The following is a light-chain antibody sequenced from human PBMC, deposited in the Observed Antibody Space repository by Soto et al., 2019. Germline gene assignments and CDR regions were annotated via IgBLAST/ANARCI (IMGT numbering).Light chain of an antibody. V-gene: IGLV2-14*01. CDR3: SSYINSSLFV. J-gene: IGLJ1*01. CDR1: SSDVGDYNY. CDR2: EVS. Sequence: QSVLTQPASVSGSPGQSITISCTGTSSDVGDYNYVSWYQQYPGKAPKLMIYEVSHRPSGVSNRFSGSKSGNTASLTISGLQPEEEADYYCSSYINSSLFVFGTGSKVTV.